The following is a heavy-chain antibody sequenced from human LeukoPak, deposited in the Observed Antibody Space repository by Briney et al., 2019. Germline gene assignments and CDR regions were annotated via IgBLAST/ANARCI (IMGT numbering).Heavy chain of an antibody. Sequence: TGGSLRLSCAASGFTFSDYYMSWIRQAPGKALEWVSYVSSGSSTIYYADSVKGRFTVSRDNGKRSLYLHMNSLRAEDTAVYYCARAYGDYRYYYYYMDVWGKGTTVTISS. D-gene: IGHD4-17*01. CDR1: GFTFSDYY. CDR3: ARAYGDYRYYYYYMDV. CDR2: VSSGSSTI. J-gene: IGHJ6*03. V-gene: IGHV3-11*01.